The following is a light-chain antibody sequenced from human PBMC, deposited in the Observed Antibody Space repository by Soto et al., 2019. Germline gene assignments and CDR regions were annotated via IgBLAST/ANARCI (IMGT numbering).Light chain of an antibody. CDR2: DAT. J-gene: IGKJ4*01. Sequence: DIQMTQSPSSLSASVGDRITITCRPSQTISSYLNWYQQKPGKPPKLLIFDATNLETGVPSRFSGSGSGTDFKFTISSLQPEDVATYYCQQHDPFPALTFGGGTKVDIK. V-gene: IGKV1-33*01. CDR3: QQHDPFPALT. CDR1: QTISSY.